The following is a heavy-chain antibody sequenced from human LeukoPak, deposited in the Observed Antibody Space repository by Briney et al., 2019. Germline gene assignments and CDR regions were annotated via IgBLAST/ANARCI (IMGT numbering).Heavy chain of an antibody. CDR2: IYHSGST. J-gene: IGHJ4*02. D-gene: IGHD6-19*01. V-gene: IGHV4-38-2*02. CDR3: ARNPQWLAILDY. CDR1: GYSISSGYY. Sequence: PSETLSLTCTVSGYSISSGYYWGWIRQPPGKGLEWIGSIYHSGSTYYNPSLKSRVTISVDTSKNQFSLKLSSVTAADTAVYYCARNPQWLAILDYWGQGTLVTVSS.